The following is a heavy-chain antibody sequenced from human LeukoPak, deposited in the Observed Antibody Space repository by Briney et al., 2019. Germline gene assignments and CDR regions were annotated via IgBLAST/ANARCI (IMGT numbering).Heavy chain of an antibody. D-gene: IGHD3-3*01. CDR1: GFTFSDYW. CDR3: AKARRDFWSGYYLFGY. V-gene: IGHV3-74*01. CDR2: INSDGTSI. J-gene: IGHJ4*02. Sequence: GGSLRLSCAASGFTFSDYWMHWVRQAPGKGLIWVSRINSDGTSISYADSVKGRFTISRDNSKNTLYLQMNSLRAEDTAVYYCAKARRDFWSGYYLFGYWGQGTLVTVSS.